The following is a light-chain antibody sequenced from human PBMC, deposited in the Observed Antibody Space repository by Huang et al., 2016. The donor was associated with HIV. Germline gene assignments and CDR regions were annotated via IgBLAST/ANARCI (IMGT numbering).Light chain of an antibody. CDR3: QQLSTSLT. J-gene: IGKJ4*01. CDR1: QDIRSY. Sequence: IQLTQSPSSLSASVGDRVTITCRASQDIRSYLAWYQQKPGKAPQLLIYGASTLQSGVPSRFSGSGSGTEYSLTISSLQPEDFATYYCQQLSTSLTFGGGTKVEMK. CDR2: GAS. V-gene: IGKV1-9*01.